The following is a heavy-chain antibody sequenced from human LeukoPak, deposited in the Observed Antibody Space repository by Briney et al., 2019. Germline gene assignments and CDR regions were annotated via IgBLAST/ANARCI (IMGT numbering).Heavy chain of an antibody. CDR2: INSDGSST. V-gene: IGHV3-74*01. Sequence: PGRSLRLSCAASGFTFSSYWMHWVRQAPGKGLVWVSRINSDGSSTSYADSVKGRFTISRDNAKNTLYLQMNSLRAEDTAVYYCARSETYYYGSGSYFNWFDPWGQGTLVTVSS. J-gene: IGHJ5*02. CDR1: GFTFSSYW. CDR3: ARSETYYYGSGSYFNWFDP. D-gene: IGHD3-10*01.